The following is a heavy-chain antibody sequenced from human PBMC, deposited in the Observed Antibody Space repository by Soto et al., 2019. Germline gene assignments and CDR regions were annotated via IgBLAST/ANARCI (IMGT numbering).Heavy chain of an antibody. CDR1: GYSFTSYW. D-gene: IGHD2-15*01. CDR2: IYPGDSDT. Sequence: GESLKISCKGSGYSFTSYWIGWVRQMPGKGLEWMGIIYPGDSDTRYSPSFQGQVTISADKSISTAYLQWSSLKASDTAMYYCASTRLRNTGYCSGGSCHYYYYGMDVWGQGTTVTVSS. V-gene: IGHV5-51*01. CDR3: ASTRLRNTGYCSGGSCHYYYYGMDV. J-gene: IGHJ6*02.